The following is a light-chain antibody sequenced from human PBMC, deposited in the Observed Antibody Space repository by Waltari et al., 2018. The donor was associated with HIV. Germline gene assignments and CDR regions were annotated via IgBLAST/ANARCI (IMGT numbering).Light chain of an antibody. CDR3: QQRSNWPPWT. CDR2: DAS. CDR1: QSVSSY. V-gene: IGKV3-11*01. Sequence: EIVLTQSPATLSLSPGDRATLSCRASQSVSSYLAWYHQKPGQAPRLLIYDASNRATGIPARFSGSGSGTDFTLTISSLEPEDFAVYYCQQRSNWPPWTFGQGTKVEIK. J-gene: IGKJ1*01.